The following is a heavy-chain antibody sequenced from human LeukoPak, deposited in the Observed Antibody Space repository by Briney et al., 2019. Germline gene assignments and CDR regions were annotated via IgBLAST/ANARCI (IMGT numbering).Heavy chain of an antibody. D-gene: IGHD5-24*01. CDR2: INRDGTIS. CDR3: ARDPNGYKYFDY. CDR1: GFSFHDYW. J-gene: IGHJ4*02. V-gene: IGHV3-74*01. Sequence: GGSLSLSCVASGFSFHDYWMHWVRQAPGKGLEWVSHINRDGTISRYADSVKGRFTISRDNAKNTLFLQMNSLTVGDTAVYYCARDPNGYKYFDYWGQGTLVTVSS.